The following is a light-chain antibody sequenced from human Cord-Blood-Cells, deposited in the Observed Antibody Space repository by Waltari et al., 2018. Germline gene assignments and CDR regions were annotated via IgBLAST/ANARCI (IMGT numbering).Light chain of an antibody. J-gene: IGLJ3*02. CDR2: EGS. CDR3: CSYAGSSTWV. CDR1: SSDVGSYNL. V-gene: IGLV2-23*01. Sequence: QSALTQPASVSGSPGQSITISCTATSSDVGSYNLVSWYQQHPGKAPKLMIYEGSKRPSGVSNRFSGYKSGNTASLTISGLQAEDEADYYCCSYAGSSTWVFGGGTKLTVL.